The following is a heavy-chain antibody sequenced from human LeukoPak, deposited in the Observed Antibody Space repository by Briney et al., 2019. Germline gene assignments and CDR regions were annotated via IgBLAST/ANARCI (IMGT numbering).Heavy chain of an antibody. CDR1: GYTFTGYY. J-gene: IGHJ4*02. CDR2: INPNSGGT. D-gene: IGHD3-16*02. V-gene: IGHV1-2*02. CDR3: ARDHNDYVWGSYRAPFDY. Sequence: ASVRVSCEASGYTFTGYYMHRVRQAPGQGLEWMGWINPNSGGTNYAQKFQGRVTMTRDTSISTAYMELSRLRSDDTAVYYCARDHNDYVWGSYRAPFDYWGEGTVVTVSS.